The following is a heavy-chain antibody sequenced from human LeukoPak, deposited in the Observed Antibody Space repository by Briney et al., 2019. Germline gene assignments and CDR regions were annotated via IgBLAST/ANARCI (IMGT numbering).Heavy chain of an antibody. CDR2: IYYSGST. CDR1: GGSVTSNSYC. CDR3: AREVVGANYYFDY. Sequence: SETLSLTCTVSGGSVTSNSYCWGWVRQPPGKGLEWIGYIYYSGSTNYNPSLKSRVTISLDTSKNQFSLKLSSVTAADTAVYYCAREVVGANYYFDYWGQGTLVTVSS. J-gene: IGHJ4*02. V-gene: IGHV4-61*01. D-gene: IGHD2-15*01.